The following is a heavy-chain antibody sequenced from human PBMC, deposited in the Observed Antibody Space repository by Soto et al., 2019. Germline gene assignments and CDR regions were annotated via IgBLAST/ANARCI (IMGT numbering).Heavy chain of an antibody. CDR3: ATYCSGGSCYQPAFDY. V-gene: IGHV3-48*01. Sequence: GGSLRLSCAASGFTFSSYSMNWVRQAPGKGLEWVSYISSSSSTIYYADSVKGRFTISRDNAKNSLYLQMNSLRAEDTAVYYCATYCSGGSCYQPAFDYWGQGTLVTVSS. D-gene: IGHD2-15*01. J-gene: IGHJ4*02. CDR2: ISSSSSTI. CDR1: GFTFSSYS.